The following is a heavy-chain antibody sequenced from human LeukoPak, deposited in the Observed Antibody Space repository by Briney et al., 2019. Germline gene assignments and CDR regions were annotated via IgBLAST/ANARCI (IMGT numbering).Heavy chain of an antibody. CDR3: ARIPRFLEWLLSIYFDY. V-gene: IGHV3-23*01. D-gene: IGHD3-3*01. J-gene: IGHJ4*02. CDR2: ISPSGDKT. Sequence: GGSLRLSCAASGFSFTFYGMSWVRQAPGKGLEWVSVISPSGDKTYYADSVKGRFTISRDNSKDTLYLQMNVLRIKDTAIYYCARIPRFLEWLLSIYFDYWGQGTLVTVSS. CDR1: GFSFTFYG.